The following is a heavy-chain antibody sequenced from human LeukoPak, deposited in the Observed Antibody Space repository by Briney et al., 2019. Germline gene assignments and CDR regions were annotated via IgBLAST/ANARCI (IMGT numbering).Heavy chain of an antibody. CDR2: IRSKANSYAT. J-gene: IGHJ4*02. V-gene: IGHV3-73*01. Sequence: PGGSLKLSCAASGFTFSGSAMHWVRQASGKGLEWVSRIRSKANSYATAYAASVKGRFTISRDDSKNTAYLQMNSLKTEDTAVYYCTRRKSLFDYWGQGTLVTVSS. CDR1: GFTFSGSA. CDR3: TRRKSLFDY.